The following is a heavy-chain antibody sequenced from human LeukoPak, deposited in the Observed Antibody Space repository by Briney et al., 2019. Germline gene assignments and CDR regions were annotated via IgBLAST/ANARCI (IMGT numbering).Heavy chain of an antibody. CDR1: SASLSSSTYY. J-gene: IGHJ3*02. V-gene: IGHV4-39*07. D-gene: IGHD3-16*01. CDR2: IYYRGST. Sequence: SETLSLTCTFSSASLSSSTYYWGWIRQPPGKGLEWVGSIYYRGSTYNNPSLKSRVTMSVDTSKNHFSLKLSSVTAADTAVYYCATVGALTEDAFDIWGQGTMVTVSS. CDR3: ATVGALTEDAFDI.